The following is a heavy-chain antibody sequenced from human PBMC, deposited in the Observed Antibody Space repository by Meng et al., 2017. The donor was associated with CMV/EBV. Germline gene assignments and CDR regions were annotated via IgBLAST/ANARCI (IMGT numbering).Heavy chain of an antibody. J-gene: IGHJ5*02. V-gene: IGHV3-7*01. CDR2: IKQHGSEK. Sequence: SLKISFSASGFNFSAYWIIWFLQAPGKGLEWVANIKQHGSEKYYVDSVKGRFTISRDDAKNSLYLQMNSLRVEDTAVYYCAREYGGWFDPWGQGTLVTVSS. CDR3: AREYGGWFDP. D-gene: IGHD3-16*01. CDR1: GFNFSAYW.